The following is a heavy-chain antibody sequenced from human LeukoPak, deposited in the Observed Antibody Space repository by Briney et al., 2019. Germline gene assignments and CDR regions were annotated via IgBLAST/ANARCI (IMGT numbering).Heavy chain of an antibody. D-gene: IGHD3-3*01. CDR3: AKDSRVTIFGVVTYYFDY. CDR1: GFTFSSSA. J-gene: IGHJ4*02. CDR2: ISASGGST. V-gene: IGHV3-23*01. Sequence: GGSLRLSCAASGFTFSSSAMSWVRQVPGKGLEWVSGISASGGSTSYADSVRGRFTISRDNSKNTLYVQMNSLRAEDTAVYYCAKDSRVTIFGVVTYYFDYWGQGTLVTVSS.